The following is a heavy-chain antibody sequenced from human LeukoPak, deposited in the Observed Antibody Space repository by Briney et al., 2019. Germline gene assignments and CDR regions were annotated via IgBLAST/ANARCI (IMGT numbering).Heavy chain of an antibody. CDR3: ARTRTGKPDF. D-gene: IGHD1-14*01. Sequence: ASVKVSCKASGYTFIVHYIHWVRQAPGQGLEWMGWVNPSSGGTNYAQKFQDRVTMTGDTSINTAYMELSSLRSDDTAVYYRARTRTGKPDFWGQGTLVTVSS. CDR2: VNPSSGGT. CDR1: GYTFIVHY. V-gene: IGHV1-2*02. J-gene: IGHJ4*02.